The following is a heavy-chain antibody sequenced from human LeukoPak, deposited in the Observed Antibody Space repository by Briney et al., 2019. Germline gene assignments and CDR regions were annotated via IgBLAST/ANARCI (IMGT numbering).Heavy chain of an antibody. CDR1: GFTFDDYA. CDR3: AKGSRMVVATILLDY. Sequence: QPGRSLRLSCAASGFTFDDYAMPWVRQAPGKGLEWVSGISWNSGSIGYADSVKGRFTISRDNAKNSLYLQMNSLRAEDTALYYCAKGSRMVVATILLDYWGQGTLVTVSS. D-gene: IGHD5-12*01. CDR2: ISWNSGSI. V-gene: IGHV3-9*01. J-gene: IGHJ4*02.